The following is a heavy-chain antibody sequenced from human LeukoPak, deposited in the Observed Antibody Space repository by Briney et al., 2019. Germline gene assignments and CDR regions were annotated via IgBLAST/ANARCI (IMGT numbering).Heavy chain of an antibody. D-gene: IGHD3-22*01. CDR2: MNQDGRER. CDR1: GLSHSNYL. CDR3: ATETDSERFYS. V-gene: IGHV3-7*01. Sequence: GGSLRLSCSPSGLSHSNYLMFWLGQAPGKGLEWVATMNQDGRERFYVDSVKGRFTISRDNTKNSLYLQMNSLRAEDTAMSFCATETDSERFYSWGQGTLVTVSS. J-gene: IGHJ4*02.